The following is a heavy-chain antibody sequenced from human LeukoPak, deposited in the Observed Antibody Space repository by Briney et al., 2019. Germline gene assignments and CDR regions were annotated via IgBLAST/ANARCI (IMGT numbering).Heavy chain of an antibody. CDR2: IIPIFGTA. Sequence: GASVKVSCKASGGTFSSYAISWVRQAPGQGLEWMGGIIPIFGTANYAQKFQGRVTITADESTSTAYMELCSLRSEDTAVYYCARSSIGYDSSGLDGVGMDVWGQGTTVTVSS. J-gene: IGHJ6*02. CDR1: GGTFSSYA. D-gene: IGHD3-22*01. V-gene: IGHV1-69*13. CDR3: ARSSIGYDSSGLDGVGMDV.